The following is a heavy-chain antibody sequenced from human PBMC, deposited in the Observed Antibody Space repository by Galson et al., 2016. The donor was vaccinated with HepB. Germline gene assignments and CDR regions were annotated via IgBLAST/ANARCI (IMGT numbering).Heavy chain of an antibody. CDR3: ARPLMSFWRAPFEY. CDR1: GASISSSNW. V-gene: IGHV4-4*02. CDR2: IYESGSI. J-gene: IGHJ4*02. Sequence: SETLSLTCGVSGASISSSNWWSWVRQPPGKGLEWIGGIYESGSINYNPSLKSRVTISVDKSKNQFSLKLTSVTAADTAVYYCARPLMSFWRAPFEYWGQGALVIVSS. D-gene: IGHD3-3*01.